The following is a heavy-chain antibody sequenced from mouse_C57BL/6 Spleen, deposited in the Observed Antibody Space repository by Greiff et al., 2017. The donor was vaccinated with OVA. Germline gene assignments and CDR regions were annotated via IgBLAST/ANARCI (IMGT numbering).Heavy chain of an antibody. CDR1: GYTFTDYY. V-gene: IGHV1-26*01. CDR2: IKPNNGGT. J-gene: IGHJ4*01. CDR3: ARENYYGSRGAMDY. D-gene: IGHD1-1*01. Sequence: VQLQQSGPELVKPGASVKISCKASGYTFTDYYMNWVKQSHGKSLEWIGDIKPNNGGTSDNQKFKGKATLTVDKSSSTAYMELRSLTSEDSAVYYCARENYYGSRGAMDYWGQGTSVTVSS.